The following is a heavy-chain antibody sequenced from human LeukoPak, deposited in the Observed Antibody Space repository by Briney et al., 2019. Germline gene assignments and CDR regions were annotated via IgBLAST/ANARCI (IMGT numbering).Heavy chain of an antibody. CDR3: AREGYGVSNWFDP. D-gene: IGHD4-17*01. CDR2: IYYSGST. Sequence: PSQTLSLTCTVSGGSISSGEYYWSWIRQPPGKGLEWIGYIYYSGSTYYNPSLKSRVTISVDTSKNQFSLKLSSVTAADTAVYYCAREGYGVSNWFDPWGQGTVVTVSS. V-gene: IGHV4-30-4*01. J-gene: IGHJ5*02. CDR1: GGSISSGEYY.